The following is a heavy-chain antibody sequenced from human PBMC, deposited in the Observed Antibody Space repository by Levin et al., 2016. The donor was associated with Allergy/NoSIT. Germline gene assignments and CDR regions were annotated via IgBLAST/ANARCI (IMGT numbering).Heavy chain of an antibody. CDR2: ISYDGSNK. Sequence: GESLKISCAASGFTFSSYGMHWVRQAPGKGLEWVAVISYDGSNKYYADSVKGRFTISRDNSKNTLYLQMNSLRAEDTAVYYCAKDYYDSSGLFDYWGQGTLVTVSS. CDR1: GFTFSSYG. V-gene: IGHV3-30*18. D-gene: IGHD3-22*01. J-gene: IGHJ4*02. CDR3: AKDYYDSSGLFDY.